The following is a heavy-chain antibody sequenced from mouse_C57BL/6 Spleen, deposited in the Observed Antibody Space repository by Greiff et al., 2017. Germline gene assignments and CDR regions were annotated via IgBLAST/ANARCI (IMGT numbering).Heavy chain of an antibody. Sequence: QVQLQQPGAELVKPGASVKLSCKASGYTFTSYWMHWVKQRPGRGLEWIGRIDPNSGGTTYNEKFKSKATLTVDKPSSTAYMQLSSLTSEDSAVYYCARGYYYGSSYWYFDVWGTGTTVTVSS. V-gene: IGHV1-72*01. CDR2: IDPNSGGT. J-gene: IGHJ1*03. CDR3: ARGYYYGSSYWYFDV. D-gene: IGHD1-1*01. CDR1: GYTFTSYW.